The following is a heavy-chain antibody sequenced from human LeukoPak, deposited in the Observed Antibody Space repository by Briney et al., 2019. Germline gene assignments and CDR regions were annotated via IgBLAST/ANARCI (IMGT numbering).Heavy chain of an antibody. CDR2: IYYSGST. CDR1: GGSISSSSYY. Sequence: PSETLSLTCTVSGGSISSSSYYWGWIRQPPGKGLEWIGSIYYSGSTYYNPSLKSRVTISVDTSKNQFSLRLSSVTAADTAVYYCAHEMVRGGGLWGQGTLVTVSS. V-gene: IGHV4-39*01. D-gene: IGHD3-10*01. CDR3: AHEMVRGGGL. J-gene: IGHJ4*02.